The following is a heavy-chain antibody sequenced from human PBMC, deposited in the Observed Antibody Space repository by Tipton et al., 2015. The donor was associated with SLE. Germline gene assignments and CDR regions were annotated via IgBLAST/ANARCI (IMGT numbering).Heavy chain of an antibody. V-gene: IGHV3-7*03. Sequence: SLRLSCVASGFRFSRSWMNWVRQAPGKGLEWVANIDEDGSEKHYVDSVKDRLTISRDNAKNSLFLQMNSLRGEDTAVYYCAKENDFWGQGTLVTVSS. CDR2: IDEDGSEK. CDR1: GFRFSRSW. CDR3: AKENDF. J-gene: IGHJ4*02.